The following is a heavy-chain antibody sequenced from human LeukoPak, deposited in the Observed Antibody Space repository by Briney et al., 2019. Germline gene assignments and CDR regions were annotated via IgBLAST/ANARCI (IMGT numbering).Heavy chain of an antibody. J-gene: IGHJ4*02. D-gene: IGHD6-13*01. CDR1: GFTFSSYA. CDR2: ISYDGSNK. CDR3: ARAREGSSWSLFDY. V-gene: IGHV3-30-3*01. Sequence: PGGSLRLSCAASGFTFSSYAMHWVLQAPGKGLEWVAVISYDGSNKYYADSVKGRFTISRDNSKNTLYLQMNSLRAEDTAVYYCARAREGSSWSLFDYWGQGTLVTVSS.